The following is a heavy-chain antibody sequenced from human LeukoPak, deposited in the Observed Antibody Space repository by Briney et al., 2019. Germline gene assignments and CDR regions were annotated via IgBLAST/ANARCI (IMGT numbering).Heavy chain of an antibody. J-gene: IGHJ4*02. Sequence: PSETLSLTCTVSGGPISSSSYNWGWIRQPPGKGLEWIGSIYYSGSTYYNPSLKSRVTISVDTSKNQFSLKLSSVTAADTAVYYCARTNYYDSSNWGQGTLVTVSS. D-gene: IGHD3-22*01. CDR3: ARTNYYDSSN. V-gene: IGHV4-39*07. CDR2: IYYSGST. CDR1: GGPISSSSYN.